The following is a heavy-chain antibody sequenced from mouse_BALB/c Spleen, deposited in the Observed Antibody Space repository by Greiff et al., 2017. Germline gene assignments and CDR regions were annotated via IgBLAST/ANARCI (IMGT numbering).Heavy chain of an antibody. V-gene: IGHV1S81*02. CDR1: GYTFTSYW. CDR3: ARGDCYGGAMDD. J-gene: IGHJ4*01. D-gene: IGHD3-3*01. CDR2: INPSNGRT. Sequence: QVQLQQPGAELVKPGASVKLSCKASGYTFTSYWMHWVKQRPGQGLEWIGEINPSNGRTNYNEKFKSKATLTVDKSSSTAYMQLSSLTSEDSAVYCCARGDCYGGAMDDWGEGTSATVSS.